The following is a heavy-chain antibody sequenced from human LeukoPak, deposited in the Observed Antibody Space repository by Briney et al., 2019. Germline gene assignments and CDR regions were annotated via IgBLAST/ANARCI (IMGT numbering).Heavy chain of an antibody. J-gene: IGHJ4*02. CDR3: GRGNYVWGSYRLYYFDY. D-gene: IGHD3-16*02. V-gene: IGHV4-34*01. CDR1: GGSFSGYY. Sequence: SETLSLTCAVYGGSFSGYYWSSIRQPPGKGLEWIGEINHSGSTNYNPSLKSRVTISVDTSKNQFSLKLSSVTAADTAVYYCGRGNYVWGSYRLYYFDYWGQGTLVTVSS. CDR2: INHSGST.